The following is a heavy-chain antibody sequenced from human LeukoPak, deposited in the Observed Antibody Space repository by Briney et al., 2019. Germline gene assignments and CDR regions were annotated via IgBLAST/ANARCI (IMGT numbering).Heavy chain of an antibody. D-gene: IGHD1-26*01. CDR2: IYYSGST. CDR1: GGSISSYY. CDR3: AREARGVGATTVFQR. J-gene: IGHJ1*01. V-gene: IGHV4-59*01. Sequence: KPSETLSLTCTVSGGSISSYYWSWIRQPPGKGLEWIGYIYYSGSTNYNPSLKSRVTISVDTSKNQFSLKLSSVTAADTAVYYCAREARGVGATTVFQRWGQGTLVTVSS.